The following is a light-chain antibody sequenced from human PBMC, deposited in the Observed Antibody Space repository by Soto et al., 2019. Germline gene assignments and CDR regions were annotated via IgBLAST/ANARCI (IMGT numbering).Light chain of an antibody. V-gene: IGKV1-39*01. Sequence: DIQMTHSPSPFSPPLAHTATIPSRASQTVDRYLNWYQQKPGRAPNLLIYAASSLQSGVPSRFSGSGSGAHFTLTISSLQPEDFATYFCQQTYISPWTFGQGTKV. J-gene: IGKJ1*01. CDR1: QTVDRY. CDR3: QQTYISPWT. CDR2: AAS.